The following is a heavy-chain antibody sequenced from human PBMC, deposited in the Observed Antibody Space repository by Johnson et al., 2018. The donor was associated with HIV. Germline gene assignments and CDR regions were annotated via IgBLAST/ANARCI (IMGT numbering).Heavy chain of an antibody. CDR1: GFTFSSYA. V-gene: IGHV3-30*04. CDR3: ARDRARYYDSSGYYYDAFDI. D-gene: IGHD3-22*01. J-gene: IGHJ3*02. Sequence: QVQLVESGGGLVQPGGSLRLSCAASGFTFSSYAMHWVRQAPGKGLEWVAVISYDGSNKYYADSVKGRFTISRDNAKNSLYLQMNSLRAEDTALYYCARDRARYYDSSGYYYDAFDIWGQGTMVTVSS. CDR2: ISYDGSNK.